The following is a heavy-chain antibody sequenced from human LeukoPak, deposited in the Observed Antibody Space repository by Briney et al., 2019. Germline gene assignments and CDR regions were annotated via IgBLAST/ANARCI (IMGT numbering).Heavy chain of an antibody. Sequence: PSETLSLTCAVYGGSFSGYYWSWIRQPPGKGLEWIGEINHSGSTNYNPSLKSRVSISVDTSKKKFSLKLSSVTAADTAVYYCARGVVLTGYPLDFWGRGTLVTVSS. CDR1: GGSFSGYY. D-gene: IGHD3-9*01. J-gene: IGHJ4*02. CDR3: ARGVVLTGYPLDF. CDR2: INHSGST. V-gene: IGHV4-34*01.